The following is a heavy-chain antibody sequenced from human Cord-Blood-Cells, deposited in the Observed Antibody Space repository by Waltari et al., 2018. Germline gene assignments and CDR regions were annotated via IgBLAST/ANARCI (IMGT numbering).Heavy chain of an antibody. D-gene: IGHD6-13*01. CDR1: GYTFTGYY. J-gene: IGHJ5*02. Sequence: QVQLVQSGAAVKKPGASVKVSCKASGYTFTGYYMHWVRQAPGQGLEWMGWVNPKRGGKNYARSVQGKAAMTRGAAISTATMELSRLRADDTAVYDGAGVDEAAGRISYWFDPWGQGTLGTVSS. V-gene: IGHV1-2*02. CDR3: AGVDEAAGRISYWFDP. CDR2: VNPKRGGK.